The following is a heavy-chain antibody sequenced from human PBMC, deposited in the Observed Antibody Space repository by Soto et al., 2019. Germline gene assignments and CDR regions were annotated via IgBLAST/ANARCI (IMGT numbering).Heavy chain of an antibody. CDR1: GFTFSSYA. CDR2: ISGSGGRT. V-gene: IGHV3-23*01. J-gene: IGHJ5*02. Sequence: EVQLLESGGGLVQPGGSLRLSCAASGFTFSSYAMSWVRQAPGKGLEWVSDISGSGGRTHYADSVKGRFTISRNNSKNTLYLQMNSLRAEETAVYYCAKALGSSGYQNWFDPWGQGTLVTVSS. CDR3: AKALGSSGYQNWFDP. D-gene: IGHD6-13*01.